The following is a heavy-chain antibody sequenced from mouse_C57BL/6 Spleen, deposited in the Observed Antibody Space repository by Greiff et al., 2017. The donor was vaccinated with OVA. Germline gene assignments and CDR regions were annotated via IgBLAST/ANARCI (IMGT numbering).Heavy chain of an antibody. V-gene: IGHV1-81*01. J-gene: IGHJ1*03. D-gene: IGHD2-4*01. CDR3: ARNYYDDDMGFDD. CDR1: GYTFTSYG. CDR2: IYPSSGNT. Sequence: QVQLQQSGAELVRPGASVKLSCKASGYTFTSYGMRWVKQRPGQGLEWIGEIYPSSGNTYYNEKFKGNATLTVDKSSSTAYMELRSLTAEDSAVYFWARNYYDDDMGFDDWGTGTTVTFSS.